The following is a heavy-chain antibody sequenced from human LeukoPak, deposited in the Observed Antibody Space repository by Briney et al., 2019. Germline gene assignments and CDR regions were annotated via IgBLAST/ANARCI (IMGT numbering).Heavy chain of an antibody. CDR1: GGSISSGGYS. J-gene: IGHJ5*02. D-gene: IGHD5-12*01. CDR3: ARARVATIRRSGPSNWFDP. V-gene: IGHV4-30-2*01. Sequence: PSQTLSLTCAVSGGSISSGGYSWSWIRQPPGTGLEWIGYIYHSGSTYYNPSLKSRVTISVDRSKNQFSLKLSSVTAADTAVYYCARARVATIRRSGPSNWFDPWGQGTLVTVSS. CDR2: IYHSGST.